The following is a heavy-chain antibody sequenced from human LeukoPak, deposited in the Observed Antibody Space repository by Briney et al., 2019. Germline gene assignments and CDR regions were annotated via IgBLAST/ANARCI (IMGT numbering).Heavy chain of an antibody. V-gene: IGHV3-33*06. Sequence: GRSLRLSCAASGFNFDGYGMHWVRQTPGKGLEWVAVVWFDGTKRDYAESVKGRFTISRDNSKNTVYLEMNRLRVGDTAIYYCAKDSAFNYDSSGYADYWGQGTLVIVSP. D-gene: IGHD3-22*01. CDR2: VWFDGTKR. J-gene: IGHJ4*02. CDR1: GFNFDGYG. CDR3: AKDSAFNYDSSGYADY.